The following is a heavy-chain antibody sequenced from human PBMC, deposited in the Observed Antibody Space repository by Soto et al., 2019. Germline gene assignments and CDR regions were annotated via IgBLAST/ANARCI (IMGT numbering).Heavy chain of an antibody. CDR2: LSHDGSNK. V-gene: IGHV3-30*18. D-gene: IGHD2-2*02. CDR3: AKENTFADY. CDR1: GFTLSSHG. J-gene: IGHJ4*02. Sequence: QVQLVESGGGVVQPGRSLRLSCAASGFTLSSHGMHWVRQAPGKGLEWVAVLSHDGSNKFYGVSVEGRFTISRDDSKNTLYLQMNSLRAEDTAMYYCAKENTFADYWGQGTLVTVSP.